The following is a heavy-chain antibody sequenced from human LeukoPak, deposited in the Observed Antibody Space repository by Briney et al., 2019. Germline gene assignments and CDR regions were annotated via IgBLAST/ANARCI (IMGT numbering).Heavy chain of an antibody. CDR1: GGSFSVYY. V-gene: IGHV4-34*01. CDR2: INHSGST. CDR3: ARGLTRKYYYDSSGYYWRY. J-gene: IGHJ4*02. D-gene: IGHD3-22*01. Sequence: SETLSLTCAVNGGSFSVYYWSWIRPPPGKGLGWNGEINHSGSTNYNPSLKSRVTISVDASKIQFSQKLSSVTAADTAVYYCARGLTRKYYYDSSGYYWRYWGQGTLVTVSS.